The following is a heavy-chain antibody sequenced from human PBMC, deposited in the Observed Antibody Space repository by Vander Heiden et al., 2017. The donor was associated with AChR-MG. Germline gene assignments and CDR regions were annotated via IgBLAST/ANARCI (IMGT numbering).Heavy chain of an antibody. CDR3: ARDSTSYYYGMDV. Sequence: EVQLVESGGGLIQPGGSLTLSCAASGFTLISHSRTWVRQVPGKGLEWVSFISSSSSTIYYADSVKGRFTISRDNAKNSLYLQMNSLRDEDTAVYYCARDSTSYYYGMDVWGQGTTVTVSS. J-gene: IGHJ6*02. D-gene: IGHD1-26*01. V-gene: IGHV3-48*02. CDR1: GFTLISHS. CDR2: ISSSSSTI.